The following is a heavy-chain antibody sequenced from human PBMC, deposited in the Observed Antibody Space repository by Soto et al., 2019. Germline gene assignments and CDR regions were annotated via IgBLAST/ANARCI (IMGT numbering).Heavy chain of an antibody. CDR3: AKDGEYYDFWSGYQPDFDY. CDR1: GFTFSSYA. D-gene: IGHD3-3*01. V-gene: IGHV3-23*01. J-gene: IGHJ4*02. Sequence: GGSLRLSCAASGFTFSSYAMSWVRQAPGKGLEWVSAISGSGGSTYYADSVKGRFTISRDNSKNTLYLQMNSLRAEDTAVYYCAKDGEYYDFWSGYQPDFDYWGQGTLVTVSS. CDR2: ISGSGGST.